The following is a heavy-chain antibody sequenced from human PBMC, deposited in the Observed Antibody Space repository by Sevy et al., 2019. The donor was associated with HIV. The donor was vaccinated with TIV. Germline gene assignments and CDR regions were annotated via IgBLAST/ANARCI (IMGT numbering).Heavy chain of an antibody. CDR3: VRGGQCFDY. V-gene: IGHV3-7*01. CDR1: GFTFSSYW. CDR2: IKQDGSER. J-gene: IGHJ4*02. Sequence: GSLRLSCAASGFTFSSYWMSWVRQAPGKGLEWVANIKQDGSERYYVDSVKGRFTISRDNTKNSLYLQMDSLRVEDTAEYYCVRGGQCFDYWGQGTLVTVSS. D-gene: IGHD6-19*01.